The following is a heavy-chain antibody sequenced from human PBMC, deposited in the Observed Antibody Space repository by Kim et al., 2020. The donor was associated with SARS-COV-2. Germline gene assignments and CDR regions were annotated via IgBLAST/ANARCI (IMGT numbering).Heavy chain of an antibody. D-gene: IGHD3-22*01. CDR3: ARVRYDSSGYYIEAGCFDY. Sequence: GGSLRLSCAASGFTFSSYWMHWVRQAPGKGLVWVSRINSDGSTTDYADSVKGRFTISRDNAKNTLYLQMNSLRAEDTAVYYCARVRYDSSGYYIEAGCFDYWGQGTLVTVSS. CDR2: INSDGSTT. V-gene: IGHV3-74*01. J-gene: IGHJ4*02. CDR1: GFTFSSYW.